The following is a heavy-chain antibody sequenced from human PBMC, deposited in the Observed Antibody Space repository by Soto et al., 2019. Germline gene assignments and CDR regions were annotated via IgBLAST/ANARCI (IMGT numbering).Heavy chain of an antibody. CDR3: AEVVVGANYYYSMDV. CDR2: IVVGSGNT. D-gene: IGHD1-26*01. Sequence: SVKVSCKASGFTFTSSAVQWVRQARGQRHERIGWIVVGSGNTNYAQKFQERVTITRDMSTSTAYMELSSLRSEDTAVYYCAEVVVGANYYYSMDVWGQGTTVTVSS. V-gene: IGHV1-58*01. J-gene: IGHJ6*02. CDR1: GFTFTSSA.